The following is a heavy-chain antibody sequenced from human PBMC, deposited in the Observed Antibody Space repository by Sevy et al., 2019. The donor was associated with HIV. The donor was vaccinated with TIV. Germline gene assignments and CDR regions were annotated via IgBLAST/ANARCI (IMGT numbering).Heavy chain of an antibody. CDR3: ARALADWGSFHYSS. CDR1: GFTFATYW. Sequence: GGSLRLSCAASGFTFATYWMTWVRQAPGKGLEWVAYIKQDGTDKYYVDSVRGRFTISRDNGKNSLYLQMSSLRAEDTAASFCARALADWGSFHYSSWGRGTLVTVSS. J-gene: IGHJ4*02. V-gene: IGHV3-7*01. CDR2: IKQDGTDK. D-gene: IGHD3-16*02.